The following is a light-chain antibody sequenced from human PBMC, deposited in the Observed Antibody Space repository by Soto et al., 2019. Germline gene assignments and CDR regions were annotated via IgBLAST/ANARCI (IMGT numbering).Light chain of an antibody. CDR2: GAS. V-gene: IGKV3-15*01. Sequence: IVMTQSPATLSVSPGERATLSCRASQSVGSNLAWYQQKPGQAPRLLIYGASTRATGIPARFSGGGSGTEFTLTINSLQSEDFAVYYCQQNNYWPLTFGGGTKVEIK. J-gene: IGKJ4*01. CDR1: QSVGSN. CDR3: QQNNYWPLT.